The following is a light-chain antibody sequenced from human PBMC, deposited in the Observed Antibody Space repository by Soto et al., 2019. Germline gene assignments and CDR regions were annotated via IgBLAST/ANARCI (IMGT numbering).Light chain of an antibody. Sequence: ELVMTPSPATLSVSPGERATLSCRASQSVSSDLAWYHQKPGQSPSLLIYGASTRATGIPARFSGSGSGTEFTLTINRLQSEEFAVYYCQQYNKWPRTFGKGTKVDIK. CDR2: GAS. CDR1: QSVSSD. CDR3: QQYNKWPRT. V-gene: IGKV3-15*01. J-gene: IGKJ1*01.